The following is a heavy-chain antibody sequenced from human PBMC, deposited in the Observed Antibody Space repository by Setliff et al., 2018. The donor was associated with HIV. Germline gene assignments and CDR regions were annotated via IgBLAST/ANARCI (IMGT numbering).Heavy chain of an antibody. CDR1: GASISSGGFY. CDR3: ARDGKEIDY. CDR2: IYYSGST. Sequence: KSSETLSLTCTVSGASISSGGFYWSWIRQHPGKGLGWIGYIYYSGSTYYNPSLKSRVTISVDTSKNQFSLELNSVTAADTAVYYCARDGKEIDYWGQGSLVTVSS. V-gene: IGHV4-31*03. J-gene: IGHJ4*02. D-gene: IGHD1-26*01.